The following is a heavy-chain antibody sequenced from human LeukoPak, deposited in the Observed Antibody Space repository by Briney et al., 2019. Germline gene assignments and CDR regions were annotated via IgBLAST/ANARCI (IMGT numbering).Heavy chain of an antibody. V-gene: IGHV1-69-2*01. Sequence: ASVKVSCKVSGYTFTDYYMHWLQQAPGKGLEWMGLVDPEDGETIYAEKFQGRVTITADTSTDTAYMELSSLRSEDTAVYYCATLTDGDYDFWSGYYDLNYWGQGTLVTVSS. J-gene: IGHJ4*02. CDR1: GYTFTDYY. CDR3: ATLTDGDYDFWSGYYDLNY. D-gene: IGHD3-3*01. CDR2: VDPEDGET.